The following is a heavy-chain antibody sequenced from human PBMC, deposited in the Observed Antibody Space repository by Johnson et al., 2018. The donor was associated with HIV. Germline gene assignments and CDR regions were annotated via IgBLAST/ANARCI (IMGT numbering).Heavy chain of an antibody. Sequence: QVQLVESGGGVVKPGRSLRLSCVASGFTFSRFAMHWVRQAPGKGLEWVTLISFDGTTKYYVDSVKGRFTISRDNTMNTLYMQMNSLTPADTAVYYCAKPHQYDSSGYWSGRDASDIWGQGTMVTVSS. J-gene: IGHJ3*02. CDR1: GFTFSRFA. V-gene: IGHV3-30*18. CDR3: AKPHQYDSSGYWSGRDASDI. CDR2: ISFDGTTK. D-gene: IGHD3-22*01.